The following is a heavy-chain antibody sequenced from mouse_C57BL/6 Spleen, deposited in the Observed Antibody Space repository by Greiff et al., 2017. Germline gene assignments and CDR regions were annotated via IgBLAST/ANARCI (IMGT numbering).Heavy chain of an antibody. CDR1: GYTFTSYW. D-gene: IGHD1-1*01. CDR2: IDPNSGGT. J-gene: IGHJ4*01. CDR3: ARRTTVVAGGYYAMDY. Sequence: QVQLKQPGAELVKPGASVKLSCKASGYTFTSYWMHWVKQRPGRGLEWIGRIDPNSGGTKYNEKFKSKATLTVDKPSSTAYMQLSSLTSEDSAVYYCARRTTVVAGGYYAMDYWGQGTSVTVSS. V-gene: IGHV1-72*01.